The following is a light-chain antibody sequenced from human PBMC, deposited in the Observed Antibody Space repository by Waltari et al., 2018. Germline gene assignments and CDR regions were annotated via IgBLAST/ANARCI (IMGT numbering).Light chain of an antibody. J-gene: IGLJ2*01. V-gene: IGLV6-57*03. CDR1: SCSIARNY. CDR3: QSYDSGVI. Sequence: NFMLTQPHSVSESPGKTVTISCTRSSCSIARNYVQWYQQRPGSAPTAVIYEDNRRPSGVPDRFSGSIDSSSNSASLTISGLKTEDEADYYCQSYDSGVIFGGGTKLTVL. CDR2: EDN.